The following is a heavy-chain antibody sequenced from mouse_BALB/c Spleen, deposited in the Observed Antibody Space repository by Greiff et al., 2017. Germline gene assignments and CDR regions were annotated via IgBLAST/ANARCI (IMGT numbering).Heavy chain of an antibody. Sequence: EVKVEESGAELVKPGASVKLSCTASGFNIKDTYMHWVKQRPEQGLEWIGRIDPANGNTKYDPKFQGKATITADTSSNTAYLQLSSLTSEDTAVYYCARDYYYGSSYDAMDYWGQGTSVTVSS. CDR2: IDPANGNT. D-gene: IGHD1-1*01. J-gene: IGHJ4*01. V-gene: IGHV14-3*02. CDR1: GFNIKDTY. CDR3: ARDYYYGSSYDAMDY.